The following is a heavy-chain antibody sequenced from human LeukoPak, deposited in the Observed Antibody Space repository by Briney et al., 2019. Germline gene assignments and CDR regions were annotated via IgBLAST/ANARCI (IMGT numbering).Heavy chain of an antibody. V-gene: IGHV3-48*03. CDR2: ISSGGTTI. Sequence: PGGSLRLSCSVSGFTFKSYEMNWVRLAPGKGLEWIAYISSGGTTIFYADSVKGRFTVSRDNARNSLYLQMHSLRAEDTAVYYCAREFEGVASGAGYWGQGTLVTVSS. J-gene: IGHJ4*02. CDR1: GFTFKSYE. CDR3: AREFEGVASGAGY. D-gene: IGHD1-26*01.